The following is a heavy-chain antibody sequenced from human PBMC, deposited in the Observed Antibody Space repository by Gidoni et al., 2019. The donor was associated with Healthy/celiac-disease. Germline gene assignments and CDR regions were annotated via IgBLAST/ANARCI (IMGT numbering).Heavy chain of an antibody. J-gene: IGHJ4*02. CDR3: ARAHYYGSGSEDY. Sequence: QVQLQESGPGLVTPSQTPSLTCTVSGGSISSGDYYWSWIRQPPGKGLDWIGYIHSSGSTYYNPSLKSRVTISVATSKNHFSLKLSSVTAADTAVYYCARAHYYGSGSEDYWGQGTLVTVSS. D-gene: IGHD3-10*01. CDR2: IHSSGST. V-gene: IGHV4-30-4*01. CDR1: GGSISSGDYY.